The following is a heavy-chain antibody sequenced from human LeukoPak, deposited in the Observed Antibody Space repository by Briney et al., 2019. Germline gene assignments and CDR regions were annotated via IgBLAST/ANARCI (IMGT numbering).Heavy chain of an antibody. CDR3: ARVIAFHGWCLDV. D-gene: IGHD2-8*01. CDR2: IGSSSTI. V-gene: IGHV3-48*01. CDR1: GFTFSSFG. Sequence: GGSLILSCAASGFTFSSFGMNWVRQAPGKGLEWVSYIGSSSTIYYADSVKGRFTISRDNAKNSLYLQMNSLRAEDTAVYYCARVIAFHGWCLDVWGQGTTVTVSS. J-gene: IGHJ6*02.